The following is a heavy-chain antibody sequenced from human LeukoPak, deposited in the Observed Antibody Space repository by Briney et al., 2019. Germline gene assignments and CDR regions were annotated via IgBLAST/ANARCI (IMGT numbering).Heavy chain of an antibody. J-gene: IGHJ6*03. CDR2: INPSGGST. CDR3: AKDLARRGLYSSSSDYYYMDV. CDR1: GYTFTSYY. D-gene: IGHD6-6*01. Sequence: ASVKVSCKASGYTFTSYYMHWVRQAPGQGLEWMGTINPSGGSTSYAQKFQGRVTMTRDTSTSTVYMELSSLRSEDTAVYYCAKDLARRGLYSSSSDYYYMDVWGKGTPVTVSS. V-gene: IGHV1-46*01.